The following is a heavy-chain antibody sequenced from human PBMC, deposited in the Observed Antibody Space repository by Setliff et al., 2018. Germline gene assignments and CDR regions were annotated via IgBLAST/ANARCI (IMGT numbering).Heavy chain of an antibody. CDR3: ARVLFHCSSTSCYLDAFDI. J-gene: IGHJ3*02. CDR2: ISAYNGNT. D-gene: IGHD2-2*01. CDR1: GYTFISYG. Sequence: ASVKVSCKASGYTFISYGISWVRQAPGQGLEWMGWISAYNGNTNYAQKLQGRITMTTDTSTSTAYMELRSLRSDDTAVYYCARVLFHCSSTSCYLDAFDIWGQGTMVTVSS. V-gene: IGHV1-18*01.